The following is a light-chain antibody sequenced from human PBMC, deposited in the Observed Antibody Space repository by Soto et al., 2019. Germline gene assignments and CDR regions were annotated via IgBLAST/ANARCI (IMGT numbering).Light chain of an antibody. CDR1: SGYSSYA. CDR3: QTWGTGAVV. V-gene: IGLV4-69*01. J-gene: IGLJ2*01. CDR2: LNNDGSH. Sequence: QSVLTQSPSASASLGASVKLTCTLSSGYSSYAIAWHQQQPEKGPRYLMKLNNDGSHSKGDEVPDRFSGSGSGAQRYLTISRQTSEDEADYYCQTWGTGAVVFVGGTQLTV.